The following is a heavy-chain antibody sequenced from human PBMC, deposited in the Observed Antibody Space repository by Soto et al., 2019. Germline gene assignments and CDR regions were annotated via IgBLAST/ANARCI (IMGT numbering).Heavy chain of an antibody. Sequence: GGSLRLSCEASGFTFSGFDMHWVRQPTGKGLEWVSSIGTAGDTYYAVSVRGRFTISRDNAKNSLSLQMNSLRAGDMAVYFCAKSQEIGTHFFDSWGQGTQVTVSS. CDR1: GFTFSGFD. D-gene: IGHD6-13*01. CDR2: IGTAGDT. V-gene: IGHV3-13*01. CDR3: AKSQEIGTHFFDS. J-gene: IGHJ4*02.